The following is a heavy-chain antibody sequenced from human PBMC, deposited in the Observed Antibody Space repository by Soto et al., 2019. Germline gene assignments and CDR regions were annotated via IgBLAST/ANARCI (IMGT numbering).Heavy chain of an antibody. Sequence: PSETLSLTCTVSGGSISSGGYYWSWIRQHPGKGLEWIGYIYYSGSTYYNPSLKSRVTISVDNAKNSLYLQMNSLRAEDTAVYYCARDHHRYSGYDYVDYWGQGTLVTVSS. D-gene: IGHD5-12*01. CDR1: GGSISSGGYY. CDR3: ARDHHRYSGYDYVDY. J-gene: IGHJ4*02. V-gene: IGHV4-31*03. CDR2: IYYSGST.